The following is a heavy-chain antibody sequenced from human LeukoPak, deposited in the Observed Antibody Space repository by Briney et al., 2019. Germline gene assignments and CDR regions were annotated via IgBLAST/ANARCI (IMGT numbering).Heavy chain of an antibody. V-gene: IGHV4-34*01. D-gene: IGHD2-2*02. CDR1: GGSFNGYY. J-gene: IGHJ4*02. Sequence: PSETLSLTCAVYGGSFNGYYWSWIRQPPGRGLEWIGSIYHSGSTYYNPSLKSRVTISVDTSKNQFSLKLSSVTAADTAVYYCARALKLPATAILLDYWGQGTLVTVSS. CDR2: IYHSGST. CDR3: ARALKLPATAILLDY.